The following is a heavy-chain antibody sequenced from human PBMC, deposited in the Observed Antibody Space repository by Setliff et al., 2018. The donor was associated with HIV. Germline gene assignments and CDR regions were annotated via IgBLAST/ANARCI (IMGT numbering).Heavy chain of an antibody. Sequence: ASVKVSCKTSGYTFINYGITWVRQAPGQGLEWMGWISPYNDYTNYEQSLQGRVTMTTDTSTSTAYMELRSLRSDDTAVYYCARDLKVYAMWGDAFDTWGQGTMVTVSS. V-gene: IGHV1-18*04. J-gene: IGHJ3*02. D-gene: IGHD2-8*01. CDR2: ISPYNDYT. CDR3: ARDLKVYAMWGDAFDT. CDR1: GYTFINYG.